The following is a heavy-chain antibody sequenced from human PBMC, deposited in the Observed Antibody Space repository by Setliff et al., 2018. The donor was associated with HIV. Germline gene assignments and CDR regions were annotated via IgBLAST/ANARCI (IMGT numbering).Heavy chain of an antibody. CDR2: AIHSGIT. D-gene: IGHD3-22*01. CDR3: ARDVLDLVISVYGF. J-gene: IGHJ4*02. Sequence: SETLSLTCGVYGGSVSAYEWRWIRQPPGKGLEWIGEAIHSGITYNPSLRSRVTISLDTSKNQFSLKLNSVTAADTAVYYCARDVLDLVISVYGFWGQGIPVTVSS. CDR1: GGSVSAYE. V-gene: IGHV4-34*12.